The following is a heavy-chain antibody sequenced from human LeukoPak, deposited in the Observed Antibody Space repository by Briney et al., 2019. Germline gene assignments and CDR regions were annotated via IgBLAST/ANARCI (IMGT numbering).Heavy chain of an antibody. CDR1: GGSFSGYY. V-gene: IGHV4-34*01. CDR2: INHSGST. Sequence: PSETLSLTCAVYGGSFSGYYWSWIRQSPGKGLEWIGEINHSGSTNYNPSLKSRVIISLDTPKNQFSLKLSSLTAADTAVFYCARHSAYSSSSGLNLWGQGTLVTVAS. CDR3: ARHSAYSSSSGLNL. J-gene: IGHJ5*02. D-gene: IGHD6-6*01.